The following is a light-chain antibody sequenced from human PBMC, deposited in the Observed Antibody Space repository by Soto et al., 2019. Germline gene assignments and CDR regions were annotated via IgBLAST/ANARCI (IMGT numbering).Light chain of an antibody. CDR2: AAS. Sequence: DIQMTQSPSSLSASVGDRVTITCRASQGIRNDLGWYQQKPGKAPKRLIYAASSRATGIPDRFSGSGSGTDFTLTISRLEPEDFAVYYCLQYGSSFPLTFGGGTKVDIK. CDR1: QGIRND. J-gene: IGKJ4*01. CDR3: LQYGSSFPLT. V-gene: IGKV1-17*01.